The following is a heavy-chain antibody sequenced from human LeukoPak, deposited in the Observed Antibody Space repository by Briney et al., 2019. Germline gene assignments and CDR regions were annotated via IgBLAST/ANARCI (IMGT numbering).Heavy chain of an antibody. CDR1: GFTVSSNY. Sequence: GGSLRLSCAASGFTVSSNYMSWVRQAPGKGLEWVSVIYSGGSTYYADSVKGRFTISRDNSKNTLYLQMNSLRAEDTAVYYCAKDLFEYSSGECYWGQGTLVTVSS. V-gene: IGHV3-53*01. CDR2: IYSGGST. D-gene: IGHD6-19*01. CDR3: AKDLFEYSSGECY. J-gene: IGHJ4*02.